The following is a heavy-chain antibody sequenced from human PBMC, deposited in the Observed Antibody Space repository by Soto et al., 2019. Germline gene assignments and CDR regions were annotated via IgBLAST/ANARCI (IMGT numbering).Heavy chain of an antibody. CDR2: LSGSGGRT. V-gene: IGHV3-23*01. CDR1: GFIFSSYA. D-gene: IGHD6-19*01. J-gene: IGHJ4*02. CDR3: ASEGGAWSQIDF. Sequence: EVQLLESGGGLVQPGGSLRLSCAAYGFIFSSYAMSWVRQAPGKGLEWVSGLSGSGGRTHYADSVKGRFTISRDNSKNTVHLQMNSLRVEDTAEYYCASEGGAWSQIDFWGQGTLVTVSS.